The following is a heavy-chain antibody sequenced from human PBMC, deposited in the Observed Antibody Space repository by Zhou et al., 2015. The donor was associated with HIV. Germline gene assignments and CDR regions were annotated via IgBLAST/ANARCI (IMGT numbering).Heavy chain of an antibody. CDR2: IIPIFGTA. V-gene: IGHV1-69*01. D-gene: IGHD3-10*01. Sequence: QVQLVQSGAEVKKPGSSVKVSCKASGGTFSSYAISWVRQAPGQGLEWMGGIIPIFGTANYAQKFQGRVTITADESTSTAYMELSSLRSEDTAVYYCARGPYYGSGALGLFDPLTTWGQGTLVTVSS. CDR1: GGTFSSYA. J-gene: IGHJ4*02. CDR3: ARGPYYGSGALGLFDPLTT.